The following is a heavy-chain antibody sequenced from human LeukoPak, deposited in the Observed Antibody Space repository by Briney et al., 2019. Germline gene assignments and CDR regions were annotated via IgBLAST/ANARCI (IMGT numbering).Heavy chain of an antibody. CDR3: AKDIRRDGYNLLDAFDI. CDR1: GFTFSSYW. D-gene: IGHD5-24*01. V-gene: IGHV3-7*03. Sequence: GGSLRLSCAASGFTFSSYWMSWVRQAPGKGLEWVANIKQDGSEKYYVDSVKGRFTISRDNAKNSLYLQMNSLRAEDTALYYCAKDIRRDGYNLLDAFDIWGQGTMVTVSS. J-gene: IGHJ3*02. CDR2: IKQDGSEK.